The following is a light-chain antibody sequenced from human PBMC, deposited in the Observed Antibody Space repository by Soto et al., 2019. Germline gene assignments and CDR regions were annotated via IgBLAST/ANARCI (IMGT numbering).Light chain of an antibody. CDR3: QQFYTTPWT. J-gene: IGKJ1*01. CDR1: QSVLYRSKNKNY. Sequence: DIVMTQSPDSLAVSLGERATINCKSSQSVLYRSKNKNYFAWYQQKPGQPPKLLIHWASTLGSGVPDRFSGSGSGTDFTLTISSLQAEDVAVYFCQQFYTTPWTFGQGTKVEIK. CDR2: WAS. V-gene: IGKV4-1*01.